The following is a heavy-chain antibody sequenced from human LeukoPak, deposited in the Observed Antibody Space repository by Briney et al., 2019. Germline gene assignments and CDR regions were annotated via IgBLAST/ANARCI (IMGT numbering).Heavy chain of an antibody. D-gene: IGHD3-9*01. V-gene: IGHV4-59*01. CDR3: ARDILTGYSDY. CDR1: GGSISSYY. Sequence: SVTLSLTCTVSGGSISSYYWSWIRQPPGKGLEWIGYIYYSGSTNYNPSLKSRVTISVDTSKNQFSLKLSSVTAADTAVYYCARDILTGYSDYWGQGTLVTVSS. J-gene: IGHJ4*02. CDR2: IYYSGST.